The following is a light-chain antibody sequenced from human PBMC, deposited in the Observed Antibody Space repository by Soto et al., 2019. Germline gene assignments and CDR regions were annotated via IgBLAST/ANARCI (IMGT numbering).Light chain of an antibody. CDR1: QSITSL. Sequence: DVQMTQSPSTLSASVGDRVTITCRASQSITSLLAWYQQKPGEAPKHLIYKTSTLESGVPSRFSGSGSGTQFTLTINNLQPDDFASYYCQHYNTYSPFGGGTKVEIK. J-gene: IGKJ4*02. V-gene: IGKV1-5*03. CDR3: QHYNTYSP. CDR2: KTS.